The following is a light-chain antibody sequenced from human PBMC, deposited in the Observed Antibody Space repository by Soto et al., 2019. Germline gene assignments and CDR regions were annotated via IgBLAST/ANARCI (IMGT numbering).Light chain of an antibody. CDR3: SSHATANTPVI. J-gene: IGLJ2*01. V-gene: IGLV2-14*01. Sequence: QSALTQPASVSGSPGQSITISCTGTSSDVGYYNFVSWYQQHPDKAPKLMIYDVSYRPSGVSNRFSGSKSGNTASLTISGLQAEDEADYYCSSHATANTPVIFGGGTKLTVL. CDR2: DVS. CDR1: SSDVGYYNF.